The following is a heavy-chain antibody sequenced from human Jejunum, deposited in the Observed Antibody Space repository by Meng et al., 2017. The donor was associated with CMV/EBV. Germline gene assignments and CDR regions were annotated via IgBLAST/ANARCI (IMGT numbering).Heavy chain of an antibody. Sequence: QVQLVQSGAAVKKLGAAANVSCTGSGYSFTDYHIHRVRQAPGQGLEWMGWMNPKSGGANSGQRFQGWVTMTRDTSISTAYMELNRLKSDDTAIYYCVRGDSGDSFDSFPNYWGQGPLVTVYS. CDR1: GYSFTDYH. V-gene: IGHV1-2*04. CDR2: MNPKSGGA. CDR3: VRGDSGDSFDSFPNY. J-gene: IGHJ4*02. D-gene: IGHD2-21*02.